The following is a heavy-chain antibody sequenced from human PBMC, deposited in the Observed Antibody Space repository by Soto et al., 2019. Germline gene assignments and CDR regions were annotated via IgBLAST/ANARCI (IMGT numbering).Heavy chain of an antibody. CDR3: AREGSGSPVSV. D-gene: IGHD3-10*01. CDR2: TYHSGTT. CDR1: GDSISSSNW. V-gene: IGHV4-4*02. Sequence: QVQLQESGPGLVKPSETLSLTCTVSGDSISSSNWWSWVRQPPGKGLEWIGETYHSGTTKYNPSLKSRVSISLDFSINQFSLELKSVTAADTAVYYCAREGSGSPVSVWGQGALVIVSS. J-gene: IGHJ4*02.